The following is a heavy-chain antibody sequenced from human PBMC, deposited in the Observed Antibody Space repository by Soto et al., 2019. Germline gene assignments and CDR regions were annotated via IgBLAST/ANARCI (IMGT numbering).Heavy chain of an antibody. CDR1: GFTFSSND. D-gene: IGHD3-10*01. CDR3: AKNSGWFDS. J-gene: IGHJ5*01. V-gene: IGHV3-23*01. Sequence: EVQVLESGGGLVQPGGSLRLSCAASGFTFSSNDMTWVRQAPGKGLEWVSTIDGSGAITYYADFVEGRFTVSRDNSKNTVYVQMNNLRADDTALYYCAKNSGWFDSWGQGTLVTVSS. CDR2: IDGSGAIT.